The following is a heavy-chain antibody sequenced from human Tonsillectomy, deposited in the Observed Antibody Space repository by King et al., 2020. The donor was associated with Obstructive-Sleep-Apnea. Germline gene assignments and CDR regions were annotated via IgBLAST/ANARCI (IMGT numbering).Heavy chain of an antibody. Sequence: VQLQQWGAGLLKPSETLSLTCAVYGGSFSGYYWSWIRQPPGKGLEWIGEINHSGSTNYNPSLKSRVTISVDTSKNQFSLKLSSVTAADTAVYYGARGLLSYDYVWVSYRYLYYFDYWGQGTLVTVSS. J-gene: IGHJ4*02. V-gene: IGHV4-34*01. CDR1: GGSFSGYY. CDR3: ARGLLSYDYVWVSYRYLYYFDY. CDR2: INHSGST. D-gene: IGHD3-16*02.